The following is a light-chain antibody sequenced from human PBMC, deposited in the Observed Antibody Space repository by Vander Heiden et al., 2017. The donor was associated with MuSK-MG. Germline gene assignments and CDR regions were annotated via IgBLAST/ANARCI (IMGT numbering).Light chain of an antibody. CDR3: QQYKSRPRT. CDR2: GAS. V-gene: IGKV3-15*01. Sequence: MSQSPASLSVSPGEGATLACRASQSGSTNVAWYQQKPGQAPRLLIYGASSRATGIPARFSGSGSGTDFTLTISSLQSEDFAVYYCQQYKSRPRTFGQGTRVEIK. J-gene: IGKJ1*01. CDR1: QSGSTN.